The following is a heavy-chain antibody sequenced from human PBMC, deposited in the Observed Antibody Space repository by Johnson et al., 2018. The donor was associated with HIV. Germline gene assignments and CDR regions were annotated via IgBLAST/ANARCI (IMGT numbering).Heavy chain of an antibody. Sequence: EVQLVESGGGLVQPGGSLRLSCAASGFTFSSYWMSWVRQASGKGLEWVANIKQDGSEKYYVDSVKGRFTISRDNAKNSLYLQMNSLRAEDTAVYYCAGVARVVVYAEDAFDIWGQGTMVTVSS. CDR2: IKQDGSEK. CDR3: AGVARVVVYAEDAFDI. V-gene: IGHV3-7*05. J-gene: IGHJ3*02. CDR1: GFTFSSYW. D-gene: IGHD2-8*02.